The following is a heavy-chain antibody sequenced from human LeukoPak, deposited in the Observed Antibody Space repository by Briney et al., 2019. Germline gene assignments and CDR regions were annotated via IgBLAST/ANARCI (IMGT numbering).Heavy chain of an antibody. CDR2: ISSSGST. Sequence: NSSEALSLTCTVSGYSISSGYYWSWIRQPAGKGLEWIGRISSSGSTNYNPSLKSRVTISVDTSKNQFSLKLSSVTAADTAVYYCARDLNGDYALDYWGQGTLVTVSS. J-gene: IGHJ4*02. CDR3: ARDLNGDYALDY. CDR1: GYSISSGYY. V-gene: IGHV4-38-2*02. D-gene: IGHD4-17*01.